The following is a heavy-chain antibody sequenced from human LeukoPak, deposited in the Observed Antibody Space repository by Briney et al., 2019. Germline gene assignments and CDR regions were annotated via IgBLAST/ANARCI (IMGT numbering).Heavy chain of an antibody. Sequence: SETLSLTCTVSGGSISSSSYYWGWIRQPPGKGLEWIGYIYYSGSTYYNPSLKSRVTISVDTSKNQFSLKLSSVTAADTAVYYCARSPLTMPFDYWGQGTLVTVSS. CDR3: ARSPLTMPFDY. CDR2: IYYSGST. CDR1: GGSISSSSYY. J-gene: IGHJ4*02. V-gene: IGHV4-31*03. D-gene: IGHD2/OR15-2a*01.